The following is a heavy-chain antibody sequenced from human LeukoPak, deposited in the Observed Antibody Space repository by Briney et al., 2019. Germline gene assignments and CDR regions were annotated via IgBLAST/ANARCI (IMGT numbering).Heavy chain of an antibody. CDR1: GFMFRDYW. D-gene: IGHD2-2*01. Sequence: GGSLRLSCAVSGFMFRDYWMAWVRQAPGKGLEWVANIRPDGHDKYYVESVRGRFTISRDNARNSLSLQMDSLRVEDSAVYHCGRWGITAALDRWGQGTPVSVSS. CDR3: GRWGITAALDR. CDR2: IRPDGHDK. V-gene: IGHV3-7*01. J-gene: IGHJ5*02.